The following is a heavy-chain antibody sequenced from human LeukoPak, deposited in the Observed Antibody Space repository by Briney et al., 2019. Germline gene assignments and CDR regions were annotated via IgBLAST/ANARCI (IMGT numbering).Heavy chain of an antibody. CDR1: GFTFSSYG. J-gene: IGHJ6*03. D-gene: IGHD3-10*01. CDR3: ARGRGGYYYSSGSYYYYMDV. CDR2: ISSSGSTI. V-gene: IGHV3-48*04. Sequence: PGGSLRLSCAASGFTFSSYGMHWVRQAPGKGLEWVSYISSSGSTIYYADSVKGRFTISRDNAKNSLYLQMNSLRAEDTAVYYCARGRGGYYYSSGSYYYYMDVWGKGTTVTVSS.